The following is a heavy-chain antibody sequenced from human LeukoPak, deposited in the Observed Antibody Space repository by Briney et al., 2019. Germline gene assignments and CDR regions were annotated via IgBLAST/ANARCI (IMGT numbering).Heavy chain of an antibody. V-gene: IGHV3-30-3*01. CDR1: GFTFSSYA. CDR3: ARDGDILTDSNYFDY. D-gene: IGHD3-9*01. J-gene: IGHJ4*02. CDR2: ISYDGSNK. Sequence: GGSLRLSCAASGFTFSSYAMHWVRQAPGKGLEWVAVISYDGSNKYYADSVKGRFTISRDNSKNTLYLQINSLRAEDTAVYYCARDGDILTDSNYFDYWGQGTLVTVSS.